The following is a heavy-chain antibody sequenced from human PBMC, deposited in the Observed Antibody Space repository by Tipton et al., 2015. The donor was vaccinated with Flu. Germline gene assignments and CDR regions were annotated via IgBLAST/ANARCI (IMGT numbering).Heavy chain of an antibody. CDR3: ARERRRSGYID. J-gene: IGHJ4*02. D-gene: IGHD3-3*01. CDR1: GDSITSSSYF. Sequence: TLSLTCTVSGDSITSSSYFWGWIRQPPGKGLEWIGSIFHSGTTYYNPSLKSRVTISVDMSKNQFSLKMSSVTAADTAVYYCARERRRSGYIDWGQGTLVNVSS. CDR2: IFHSGTT. V-gene: IGHV4-39*07.